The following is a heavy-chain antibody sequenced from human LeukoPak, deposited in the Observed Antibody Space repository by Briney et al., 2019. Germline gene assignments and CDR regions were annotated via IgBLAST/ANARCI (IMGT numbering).Heavy chain of an antibody. Sequence: SETLSLTCTVSGASISGHYLTWLRQPPGKGLEWIGYISHIGSTNYNPSLKSRLTISVDTSKNQFPLKLTSVTAADTAVYYCARDRISINALDMWGQGTMVTVSS. CDR2: ISHIGST. D-gene: IGHD1-14*01. CDR1: GASISGHY. CDR3: ARDRISINALDM. V-gene: IGHV4-59*11. J-gene: IGHJ3*02.